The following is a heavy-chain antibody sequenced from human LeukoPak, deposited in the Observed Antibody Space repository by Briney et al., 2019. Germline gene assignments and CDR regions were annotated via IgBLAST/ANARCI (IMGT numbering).Heavy chain of an antibody. J-gene: IGHJ4*02. CDR3: ARDPGSSSWDY. CDR2: ISSSGSTI. D-gene: IGHD6-13*01. Sequence: GGSLRLSCAASGFSFKSYGSHWVRQAPGKGLEWVSYISSSGSTIYYADSVKGRFTISRDNAKNSLYLQMNSLRAEDTAVYYCARDPGSSSWDYWGQGTLVTVSS. V-gene: IGHV3-48*04. CDR1: GFSFKSYG.